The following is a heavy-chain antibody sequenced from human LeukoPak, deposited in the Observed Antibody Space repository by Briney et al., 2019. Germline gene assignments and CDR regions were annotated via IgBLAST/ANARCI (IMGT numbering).Heavy chain of an antibody. D-gene: IGHD2-2*01. CDR1: GGSISSSSYY. CDR2: IYYSGST. CDR3: ARVTSAFCSSPSCQFGFDI. J-gene: IGHJ3*02. Sequence: SETLSLTCTVSGGSISSSSYYWGWIRQPPGKGLEWIGTIYYSGSTYYNPSLKSRVTISVDTSKNQFSLKLSSVTAADTAVYYCARVTSAFCSSPSCQFGFDIWGQGTMVTVSS. V-gene: IGHV4-39*01.